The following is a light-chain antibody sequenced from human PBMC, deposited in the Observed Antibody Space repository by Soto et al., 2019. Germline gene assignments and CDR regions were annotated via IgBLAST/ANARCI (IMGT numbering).Light chain of an antibody. J-gene: IGKJ3*01. CDR2: DAY. CDR1: HDIGNS. CDR3: QKSDHLPL. V-gene: IGKV1-33*01. Sequence: IQMTQSPPSLSASVGDRVTITFQASHDIGNSLNWYQDKPGQAPKLVIYDAYNLETGVPSTFSGGGYGTHFTFTISSLRPEDIGTYYCQKSDHLPLFGPGTKVDIK.